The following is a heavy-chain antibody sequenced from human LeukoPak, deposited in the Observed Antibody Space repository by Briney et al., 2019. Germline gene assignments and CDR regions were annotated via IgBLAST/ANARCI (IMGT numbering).Heavy chain of an antibody. CDR2: ISAYNGNT. CDR1: GYTFTSYG. D-gene: IGHD2-21*01. CDR3: ARVCGGGDCYYGMDV. V-gene: IGHV1-18*01. J-gene: IGHJ6*02. Sequence: ASVKVSCKASGYTFTSYGISWVRQAPGQGLEWMGWISAYNGNTNYAQKLQGRVTMTRDTSISTAYMELSRLRSEDTAVYYCARVCGGGDCYYGMDVWGQGTTVTVSS.